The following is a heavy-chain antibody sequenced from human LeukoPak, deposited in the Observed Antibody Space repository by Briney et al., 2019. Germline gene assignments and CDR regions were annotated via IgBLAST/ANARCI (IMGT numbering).Heavy chain of an antibody. J-gene: IGHJ4*02. CDR2: IYRGDSDT. D-gene: IGHD1-26*01. CDR1: GYSFTSYW. CDR3: ARGGSYYDDVWPY. Sequence: GESLKISCKSSGYSFTSYWIGWVRQMREKRLEWMGIIYRGDSDTSSSPTFQGQVTISGAKSLSTAYLQWSSLKASDTAMYYCARGGSYYDDVWPYWGQGTLVTVSS. V-gene: IGHV5-51*01.